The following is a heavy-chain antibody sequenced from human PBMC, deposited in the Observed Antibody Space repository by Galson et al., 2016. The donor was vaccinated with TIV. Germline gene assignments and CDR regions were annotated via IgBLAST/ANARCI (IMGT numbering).Heavy chain of an antibody. CDR2: IHYTGTS. Sequence: VSGDSISNGDYYWSWIRQSPGKGLEYIGCIHYTGTSDYKPSLKSRVSMSVDTSKSHSSLKLSSVTAADTAVYFCARAPIRGVRGVILFDLWGQGALVTVSS. CDR1: GDSISNGDYY. D-gene: IGHD3-10*01. J-gene: IGHJ5*02. CDR3: ARAPIRGVRGVILFDL. V-gene: IGHV4-30-4*01.